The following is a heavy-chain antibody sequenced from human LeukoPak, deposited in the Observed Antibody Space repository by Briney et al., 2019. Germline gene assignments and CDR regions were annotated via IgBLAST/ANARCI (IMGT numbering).Heavy chain of an antibody. CDR3: ARGDFCSSTSCYLRPMDV. Sequence: SETLSLTCTVSGGSISDYYWSWIRQPPGKGLEWIGYIYYSGSTTYNPSLKSRVTMSVDTPKNQFSLKLSSVTAADTAVYYCARGDFCSSTSCYLRPMDVWGKGTTVTVSS. J-gene: IGHJ6*03. CDR2: IYYSGST. V-gene: IGHV4-59*01. CDR1: GGSISDYY. D-gene: IGHD2-2*01.